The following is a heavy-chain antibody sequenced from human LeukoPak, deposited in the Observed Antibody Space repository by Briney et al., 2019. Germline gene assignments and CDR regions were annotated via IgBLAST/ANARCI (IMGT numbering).Heavy chain of an antibody. V-gene: IGHV3-48*03. CDR2: ISTNGTVI. J-gene: IGHJ4*02. CDR1: GFTFSSCE. Sequence: PGGSLRLSCAVSGFTFSSCEMNWVRQAPGKGLEWVSYISTNGTVIHYADSVKGRFTISRDNSKNTLYLQMNSLRAEDTAVYYCARSGSGPQWLVSTYWGQGTLVTVSS. D-gene: IGHD6-19*01. CDR3: ARSGSGPQWLVSTY.